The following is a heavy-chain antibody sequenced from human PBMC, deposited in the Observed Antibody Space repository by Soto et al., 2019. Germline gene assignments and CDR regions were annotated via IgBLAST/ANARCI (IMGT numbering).Heavy chain of an antibody. Sequence: SETLSLTCTVSGGSISSYYWSWIRQPPGKGLEWIGNIYYSGSTNYNPSLKSRVTISVDTSKNQFSLKLNSVTAADTAVYYCGRGLTGYYQAYYYYYMDVWGKGTTVTVSS. CDR2: IYYSGST. J-gene: IGHJ6*03. D-gene: IGHD3-9*01. V-gene: IGHV4-59*01. CDR1: GGSISSYY. CDR3: GRGLTGYYQAYYYYYMDV.